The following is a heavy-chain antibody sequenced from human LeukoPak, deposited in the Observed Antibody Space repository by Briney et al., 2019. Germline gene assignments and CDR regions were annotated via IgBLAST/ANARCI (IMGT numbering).Heavy chain of an antibody. D-gene: IGHD3-16*01. V-gene: IGHV1-18*01. Sequence: GASVKVSCKASGYTFTSYGISWVRQAPGQGLEWMGWISAYNGNTNYAQKLQGRVTMTTDTSTSTAHMELRSLRSDDTAVYYCARVVWGTDRAFDIWGQGTMVTVSS. J-gene: IGHJ3*02. CDR2: ISAYNGNT. CDR1: GYTFTSYG. CDR3: ARVVWGTDRAFDI.